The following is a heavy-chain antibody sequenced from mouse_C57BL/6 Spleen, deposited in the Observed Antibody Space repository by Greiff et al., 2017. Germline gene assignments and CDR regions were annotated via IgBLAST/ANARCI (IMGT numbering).Heavy chain of an antibody. CDR3: AMEDSDGYFDV. D-gene: IGHD3-3*01. Sequence: EVQLQESGGGLVKPGGSLKISCAASGFTFSDYGIPWVRQAPGKGLEWVAYISSGSSTINYADTFKGRFTIAVDKANNTLFLQMTSLRSEDTAMYYCAMEDSDGYFDVWGTGTTLTVSS. J-gene: IGHJ1*03. V-gene: IGHV5-17*01. CDR1: GFTFSDYG. CDR2: ISSGSSTI.